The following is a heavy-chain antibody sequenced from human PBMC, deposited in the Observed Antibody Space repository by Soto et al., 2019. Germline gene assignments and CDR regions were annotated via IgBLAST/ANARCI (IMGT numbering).Heavy chain of an antibody. CDR3: AREYQFKWFDP. Sequence: SETLSLTCAVSGDSISSGGYSWSWIRQPPGKGLEWIGYIYHSGSTYYNPSLKSRVTISVDRSKNQFSLKLSSVTAADTAVYYCAREYQFKWFDPWGQGTLVTVSS. V-gene: IGHV4-30-2*01. CDR2: IYHSGST. D-gene: IGHD2-2*01. CDR1: GDSISSGGYS. J-gene: IGHJ5*02.